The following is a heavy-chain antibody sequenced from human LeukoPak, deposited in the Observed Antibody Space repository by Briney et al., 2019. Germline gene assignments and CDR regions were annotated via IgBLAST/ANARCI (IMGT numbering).Heavy chain of an antibody. CDR1: DDSISDYY. V-gene: IGHV4-4*07. Sequence: SETLSLTCTVSDDSISDYYWSWIRQPAGEGLEWIGRIYTSGYTNYNPSLKSRVTISVDTSKNQFSLKLSSVTAADTAVYYCASSGGSFHDAFDIWGQGTMVTVSS. CDR3: ASSGGSFHDAFDI. J-gene: IGHJ3*02. D-gene: IGHD2-15*01. CDR2: IYTSGYT.